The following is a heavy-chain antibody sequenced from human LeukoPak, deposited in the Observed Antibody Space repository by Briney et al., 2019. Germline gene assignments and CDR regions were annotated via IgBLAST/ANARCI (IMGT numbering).Heavy chain of an antibody. J-gene: IGHJ4*02. CDR1: GGSFSGYY. V-gene: IGHV4-59*08. Sequence: SETLSLTCAVYGGSFSGYYWSWIRQPPGKGLEWIGYIYYSGSTNCNPSLKSRVTISVDTSKNQFSLKLSSVTAADTAVYYCARHGGSSWSLKYWGQGTLVTVSS. CDR3: ARHGGSSWSLKY. CDR2: IYYSGST. D-gene: IGHD6-13*01.